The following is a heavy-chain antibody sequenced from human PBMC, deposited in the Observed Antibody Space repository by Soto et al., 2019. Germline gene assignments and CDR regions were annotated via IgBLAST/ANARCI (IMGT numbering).Heavy chain of an antibody. V-gene: IGHV1-46*01. J-gene: IGHJ5*02. CDR2: INPSGGST. D-gene: IGHD3-3*01. CDR3: ARSSGGNFGIIIEGSNWFDP. CDR1: GYSFSTFP. Sequence: ASVKVSCKASGYSFSTFPISWVRQAPGQGLEWMGIINPSGGSTSYAQKFQGRVTMTRDTSRSTVYMELRSLRSDDTAIYYCARSSGGNFGIIIEGSNWFDPWGQGTLVTVSS.